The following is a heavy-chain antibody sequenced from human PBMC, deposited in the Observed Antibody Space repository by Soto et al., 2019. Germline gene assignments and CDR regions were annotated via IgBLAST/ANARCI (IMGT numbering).Heavy chain of an antibody. J-gene: IGHJ4*02. D-gene: IGHD2-21*02. CDR2: ISASNGNT. V-gene: IGHV1-18*01. CDR1: GYAFTSFG. Sequence: QVQLVQSGAELKKPGASVKVSCRASGYAFTSFGISWVRQAPGQGLEWMGWISASNGNTNFAEKLQGRVTMTTDTSTSTAYMELRSLRSDDTAVYYCARCGGYCYEDYWGQGTLVTVSS. CDR3: ARCGGYCYEDY.